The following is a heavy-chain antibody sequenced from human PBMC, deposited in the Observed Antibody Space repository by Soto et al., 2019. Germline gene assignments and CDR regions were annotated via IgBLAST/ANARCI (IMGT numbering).Heavy chain of an antibody. CDR3: ARDLGGAYYDSSGYYSD. V-gene: IGHV1-18*01. D-gene: IGHD3-22*01. CDR1: GYTFTSYG. J-gene: IGHJ4*02. Sequence: QVQLVQSGAEVKKPGASVKVSCKASGYTFTSYGISWVRQAPGQGLEWMGWISAYNGNTNYAQQLQGRVTMTTDTSTSTAYMELRSLRSDDTAVYYCARDLGGAYYDSSGYYSDWGQGTLVTVSS. CDR2: ISAYNGNT.